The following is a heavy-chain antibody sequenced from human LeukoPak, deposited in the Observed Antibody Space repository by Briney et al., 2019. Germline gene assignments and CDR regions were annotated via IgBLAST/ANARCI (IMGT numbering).Heavy chain of an antibody. CDR1: GGSISSYY. CDR3: ARSYGLLAFDY. CDR2: IYYSGST. V-gene: IGHV4-59*01. Sequence: SETLSLTCTVSGGSISSYYRSWIRQPPGKGLEWIGYIYYSGSTNYNPSLKSRVTISVDTSKNQFSLKLSSVTAADTAVYYCARSYGLLAFDYWGQGTLVTVSS. J-gene: IGHJ4*02. D-gene: IGHD2-8*02.